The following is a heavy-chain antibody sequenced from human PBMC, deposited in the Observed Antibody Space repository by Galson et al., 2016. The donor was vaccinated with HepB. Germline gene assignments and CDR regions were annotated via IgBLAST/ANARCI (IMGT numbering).Heavy chain of an antibody. CDR1: GYRLTDYW. D-gene: IGHD4-17*01. CDR2: IDPDDSYT. J-gene: IGHJ6*02. Sequence: QSGAEVKEPGESLRISCQGSGYRLTDYWITWVRQVPGKGLQWMGRIDPDDSYTNYSPSFQGHVTISVDKSINTAYLQWSTLKASDTAIYYCARALEYGSRNYYDYYAMDVCGPWTTVIV. CDR3: ARALEYGSRNYYDYYAMDV. V-gene: IGHV5-10-1*01.